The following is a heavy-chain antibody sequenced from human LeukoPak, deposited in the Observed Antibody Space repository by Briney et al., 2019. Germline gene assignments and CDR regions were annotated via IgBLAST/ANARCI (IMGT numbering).Heavy chain of an antibody. J-gene: IGHJ5*01. CDR2: INHSGST. Sequence: GSLRLSCAASGFTFSSYATSWVRQAPGKGLEWIGEINHSGSTNYNPSLKSRVTISVDTSKNQFSLKLSSVTAADTAVYYCARGARARVIVVVITRARWFDSWGQGTLVTVSS. CDR3: ARGARARVIVVVITRARWFDS. D-gene: IGHD3-22*01. CDR1: GFTFSSYA. V-gene: IGHV4-34*01.